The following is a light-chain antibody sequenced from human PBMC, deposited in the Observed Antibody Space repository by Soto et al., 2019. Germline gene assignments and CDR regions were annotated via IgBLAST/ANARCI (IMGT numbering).Light chain of an antibody. CDR1: SSNIGNNL. J-gene: IGLJ1*01. CDR3: GAWDSRLSAYV. Sequence: QSVLTQPPSVSAAPGQKVTISCSGSSSNIGNNLVSWYQQLPGTVPKLLIYDNNRRPSGISDRFSGSKSGTSATLGITGLQTREEADYYCGAWDSRLSAYVFGTGTKVTVL. V-gene: IGLV1-51*01. CDR2: DNN.